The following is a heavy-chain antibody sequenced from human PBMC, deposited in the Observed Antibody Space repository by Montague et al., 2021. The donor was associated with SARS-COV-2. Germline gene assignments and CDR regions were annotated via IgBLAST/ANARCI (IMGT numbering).Heavy chain of an antibody. V-gene: IGHV3-7*01. D-gene: IGHD3-22*01. Sequence: SLRLSCAASGIIFTNSRMSWVRQAPGKGLEWVANIKPDGTDKYYVDSVKGRFTISGDNAKKSLYLRMNSLTAEDTAVYYCATDSFSGYFDWGQGTLVTVSS. J-gene: IGHJ4*02. CDR3: ATDSFSGYFD. CDR1: GIIFTNSR. CDR2: IKPDGTDK.